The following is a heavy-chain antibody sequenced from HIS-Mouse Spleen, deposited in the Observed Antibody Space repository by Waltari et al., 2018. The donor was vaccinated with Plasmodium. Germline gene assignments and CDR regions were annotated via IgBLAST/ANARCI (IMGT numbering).Heavy chain of an antibody. D-gene: IGHD7-27*01. CDR2: ISYDGSNK. CDR3: ATSKEPGIGTAFDN. V-gene: IGHV3-30*03. Sequence: QVQLVESGGGVVQPGRSLRLSCAASGFTFSSYGMHWVRQAPGKGLEWVDVISYDGSNKNYADSVKGRFTISRYNSKNTLYLQMNSSRAEDTAVYYCATSKEPGIGTAFDNWGQGTMVTVSS. J-gene: IGHJ3*02. CDR1: GFTFSSYG.